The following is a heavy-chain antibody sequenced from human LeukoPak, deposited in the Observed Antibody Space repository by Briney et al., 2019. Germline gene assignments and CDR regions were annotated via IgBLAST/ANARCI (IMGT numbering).Heavy chain of an antibody. J-gene: IGHJ4*02. V-gene: IGHV1-69*05. CDR1: GGTFSSYA. D-gene: IGHD3-10*01. CDR3: ARGWFGELTPLDY. CDR2: IIPIFGTA. Sequence: SVKVSCKASGGTFSSYAISWVRQAPGQGLEWMGGIIPIFGTADYAQKFQGRVTMTRDTSTSTVYMELSSLRSEDTAVYYCARGWFGELTPLDYWGQGTLVTVSS.